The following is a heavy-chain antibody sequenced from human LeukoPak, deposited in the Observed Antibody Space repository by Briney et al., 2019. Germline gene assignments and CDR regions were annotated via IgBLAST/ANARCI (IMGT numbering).Heavy chain of an antibody. CDR2: IDEDGKTI. CDR1: RFTFKSYW. Sequence: GGSLTLSCAASRFTFKSYWVHGVRHAPGKGLVWVSRIDEDGKTIDYADSVKGRFTISRDNAKDTLYLQMSSLRDEDTAVYYCVSDLCGGDDQWGRGTLVTVSS. J-gene: IGHJ5*02. CDR3: VSDLCGGDDQ. V-gene: IGHV3-74*01. D-gene: IGHD3-3*01.